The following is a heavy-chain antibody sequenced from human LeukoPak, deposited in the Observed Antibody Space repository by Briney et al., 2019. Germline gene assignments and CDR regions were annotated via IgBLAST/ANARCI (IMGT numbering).Heavy chain of an antibody. CDR1: GYTFTGYY. J-gene: IGHJ4*02. D-gene: IGHD1-26*01. CDR3: ARVVMGATSIDY. CDR2: INPNSGGT. Sequence: ASVNVSCKASGYTFTGYYMHWVRQAPGQGLEWMGRINPNSGGTNYAQKFQGRVTMTRDTSISTAYMELSSLRSDDTAVYYCARVVMGATSIDYWGQGTLDTVSS. V-gene: IGHV1-2*06.